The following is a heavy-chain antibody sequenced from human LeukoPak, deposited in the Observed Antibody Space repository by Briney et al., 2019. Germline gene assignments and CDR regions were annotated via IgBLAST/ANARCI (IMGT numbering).Heavy chain of an antibody. V-gene: IGHV3-30-3*01. D-gene: IGHD6-6*01. CDR2: ISYDGSNK. CDR3: ARDTVDSSSSGFDY. Sequence: RQAPGXXLEWVAVISYDGSNKYYADSVKGRFTISRDNSKNTLYLQMNSLRAEDTAVYYCARDTVDSSSSGFDYWGQGTLVTVFS. J-gene: IGHJ4*02.